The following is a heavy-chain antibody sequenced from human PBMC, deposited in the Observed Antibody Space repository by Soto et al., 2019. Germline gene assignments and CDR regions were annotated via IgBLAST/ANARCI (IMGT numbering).Heavy chain of an antibody. V-gene: IGHV4-4*07. J-gene: IGHJ5*02. CDR1: DDSLSTYY. CDR3: ARSAIPRGGWFRP. Sequence: PSETLSLTFNVSDDSLSTYYWSWIRQPAGKGLEWIGRICASGSTNYNPSLKGRVSMSVDTSKKQFSLKMISVTAADTAMYYCARSAIPRGGWFRPWGQGVLVTV. D-gene: IGHD2-15*01. CDR2: ICASGST.